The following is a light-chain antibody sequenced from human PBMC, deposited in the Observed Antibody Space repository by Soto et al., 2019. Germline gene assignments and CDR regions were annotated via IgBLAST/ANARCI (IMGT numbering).Light chain of an antibody. J-gene: IGLJ3*02. CDR2: GDN. CDR3: QSYDSVLSASV. Sequence: QSVLTQPPSVSGAPGQSVTISCTGNNSNIGSDYGLHWYQQIPGLAPQLLIYGDNNRPSGVPDRFSGSKSGSSASLAITGLQAEDEADYYCQSYDSVLSASVFGGGTKVTVL. V-gene: IGLV1-40*01. CDR1: NSNIGSDYG.